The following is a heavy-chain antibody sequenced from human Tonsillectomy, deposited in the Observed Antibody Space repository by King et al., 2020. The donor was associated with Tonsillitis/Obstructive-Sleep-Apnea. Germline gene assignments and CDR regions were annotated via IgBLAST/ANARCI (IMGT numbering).Heavy chain of an antibody. CDR2: ISYDGSNK. V-gene: IGHV3-30*04. D-gene: IGHD3-22*01. CDR3: ARPAPPAYYYDSSGYFH. Sequence: VQLVESGGGVVQPGRSLRLSCAASGFTFSSYAMHWVRQAPGKGLEWVAVISYDGSNKYYADSVKGRFTISRDNSKNTLYLQMNSLRAEDTAVYYCARPAPPAYYYDSSGYFHWGQGTLVTGSS. J-gene: IGHJ4*02. CDR1: GFTFSSYA.